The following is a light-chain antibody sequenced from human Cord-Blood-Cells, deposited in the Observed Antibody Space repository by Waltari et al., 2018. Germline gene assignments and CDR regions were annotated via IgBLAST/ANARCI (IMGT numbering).Light chain of an antibody. V-gene: IGLV2-14*01. CDR3: SSYTSSSTLV. CDR1: SSDVGGYNY. CDR2: DVS. Sequence: QSALTQPASVSGSPGQSITISCTGTSSDVGGYNYVSWYQQHPGKAPKLMIYDVSNRPSGVSNRFSCSKSGDTDSLTISGLQAEDEADYYCSSYTSSSTLVFGGGTKLTVL. J-gene: IGLJ2*01.